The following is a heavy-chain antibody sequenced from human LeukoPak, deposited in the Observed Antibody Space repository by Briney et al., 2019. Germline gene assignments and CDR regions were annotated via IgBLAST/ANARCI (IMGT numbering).Heavy chain of an antibody. J-gene: IGHJ6*02. CDR1: GFTFSSYA. CDR3: ARDHYSSGWTPYYYYGMDV. Sequence: GGSLRLSCAASGFTFSSYAMHWVRQAPGKGLEWVAVISYDGSNKYYADSVKGRFTISRDNSKNTLYLQMNSLRAEDTAVYYCARDHYSSGWTPYYYYGMDVWGQGTTVTVSS. V-gene: IGHV3-30-3*01. CDR2: ISYDGSNK. D-gene: IGHD6-19*01.